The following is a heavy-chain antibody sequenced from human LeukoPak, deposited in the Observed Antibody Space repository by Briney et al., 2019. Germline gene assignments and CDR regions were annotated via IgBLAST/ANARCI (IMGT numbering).Heavy chain of an antibody. V-gene: IGHV3-73*01. CDR3: AKIFGVGPSYYYYGMDV. D-gene: IGHD3-3*01. CDR1: GFTFSGSA. Sequence: GGSLRLSCAASGFTFSGSAMHWVRQASGKGLEWVGRIRSKANSYATAYAASVKGRFTISRDDSKNTAYLQMNSLKTEDTAVYYCAKIFGVGPSYYYYGMDVWGQGTTVTVSS. J-gene: IGHJ6*02. CDR2: IRSKANSYAT.